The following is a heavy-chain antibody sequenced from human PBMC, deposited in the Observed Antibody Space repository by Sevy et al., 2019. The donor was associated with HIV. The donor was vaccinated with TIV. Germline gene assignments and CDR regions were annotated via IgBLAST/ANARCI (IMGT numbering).Heavy chain of an antibody. CDR1: GFTFRTYA. J-gene: IGHJ4*02. CDR2: ISSNGDNA. Sequence: GGSLRLSCAASGFTFRTYAFHWVRQTPGRGLEWIGLISSNGDNAFYANSVRGRFTISRDNSMITLYLQMTSLTPDDTAVYYCARGPEWELTSFLSHWGQGTLVTVSS. D-gene: IGHD1-26*01. CDR3: ARGPEWELTSFLSH. V-gene: IGHV3-30-3*01.